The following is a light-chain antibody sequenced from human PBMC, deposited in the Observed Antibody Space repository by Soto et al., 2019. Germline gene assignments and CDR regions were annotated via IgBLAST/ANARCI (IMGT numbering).Light chain of an antibody. V-gene: IGLV2-14*03. CDR1: RSDVGGYNY. J-gene: IGLJ1*01. Sequence: QSALTQPASVSGSPGQSITISCTGTRSDVGGYNYVSWYQHHPGKAPKRMIHDVSNRPSGVSNRFSGSKSGNTASLTISGLQAEDEADYYCSSYIPNNSTYVFGTGTKLTVL. CDR2: DVS. CDR3: SSYIPNNSTYV.